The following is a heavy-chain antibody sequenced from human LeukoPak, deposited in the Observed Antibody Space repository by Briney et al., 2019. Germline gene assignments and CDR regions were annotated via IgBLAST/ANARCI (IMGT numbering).Heavy chain of an antibody. V-gene: IGHV1-8*03. CDR1: GYTFTSYD. CDR3: ARVRSRRWFDP. J-gene: IGHJ5*02. CDR2: MNPNSGNT. Sequence: ASVKVSCKASGYTFTSYDINWVRQATGQGLEWTGWMNPNSGNTGYAQKFQGRVTITRNTSISTAYMELSSLRSEDTAVYYCARVRSRRWFDPWGQGTLVTVSS.